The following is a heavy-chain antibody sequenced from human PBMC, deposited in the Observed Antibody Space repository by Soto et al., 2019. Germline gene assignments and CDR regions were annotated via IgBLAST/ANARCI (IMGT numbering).Heavy chain of an antibody. CDR3: ARGRYGDY. V-gene: IGHV1-18*01. CDR2: ISAHNDNT. J-gene: IGHJ4*02. D-gene: IGHD1-1*01. Sequence: QVHLVQSGAEVRKPGASVKVSWRGSGYTFTSYGIAWVRQAPGQGLEWMGWISAHNDNTNYAQKVQGRVTVTRDTSTSPAYMELRNLRSDVTAVYYCARGRYGDYWGQGALVTVSS. CDR1: GYTFTSYG.